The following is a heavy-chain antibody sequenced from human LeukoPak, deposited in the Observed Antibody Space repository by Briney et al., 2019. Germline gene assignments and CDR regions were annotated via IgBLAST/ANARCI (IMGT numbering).Heavy chain of an antibody. V-gene: IGHV1-46*01. CDR1: GYTFTSYY. CDR3: ASEAHYYDGSGYYYTATFDY. Sequence: EASVKVSCKASGYTFTSYYMHWVRQAPGQGLEWMGIINPSGGSTSYAQKFQGRVTMTRDTSTSTVYMELSSLRSEDTAVYYCASEAHYYDGSGYYYTATFDYWGQGTLVTVSS. CDR2: INPSGGST. J-gene: IGHJ4*02. D-gene: IGHD3-22*01.